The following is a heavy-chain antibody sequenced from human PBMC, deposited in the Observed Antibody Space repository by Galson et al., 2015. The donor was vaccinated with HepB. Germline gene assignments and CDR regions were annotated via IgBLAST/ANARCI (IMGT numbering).Heavy chain of an antibody. J-gene: IGHJ4*02. CDR3: ARDGAYNSGSYYGEYYFDY. D-gene: IGHD1-26*01. CDR2: ISSSSSYI. V-gene: IGHV3-21*01. Sequence: SLRLSCAASGFTFSSYSMNWVRQAPGKGLEWVSSISSSSSYIYYADSVKGRFTISRDNAKNSLYLQMNSLRAEDTAVYYCARDGAYNSGSYYGEYYFDYWGQGTLVTVSS. CDR1: GFTFSSYS.